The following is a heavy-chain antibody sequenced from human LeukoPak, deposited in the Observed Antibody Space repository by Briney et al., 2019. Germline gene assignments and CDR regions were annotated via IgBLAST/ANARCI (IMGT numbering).Heavy chain of an antibody. CDR1: GDTFSSYY. V-gene: IGHV1-46*01. Sequence: ASVKVSCKASGDTFSSYYVHWVRQAPGQGLEWMGIMNPSGGSIRYAQKFQGRVTMTRDMSTSTVYMELSSLRSEDTAVYYCARGRHYYESSDYYYEGDGFDVWGQRTMVTVSS. CDR3: ARGRHYYESSDYYYEGDGFDV. CDR2: MNPSGGSI. D-gene: IGHD3-22*01. J-gene: IGHJ3*01.